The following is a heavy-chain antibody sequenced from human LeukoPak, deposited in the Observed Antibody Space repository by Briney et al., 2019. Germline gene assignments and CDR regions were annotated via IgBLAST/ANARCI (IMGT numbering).Heavy chain of an antibody. Sequence: GGSLRLSCAASGFTFSNDWMNWVRQAPGKGLEWVANINQSSNEIYYVDSVKGRFTVSRDNAKNSLYLQMNSLRAEDTAVYYCARDPDILRGVYFDYWGQGSLVIVSS. CDR2: INQSSNEI. CDR3: ARDPDILRGVYFDY. CDR1: GFTFSNDW. D-gene: IGHD3-10*01. V-gene: IGHV3-7*01. J-gene: IGHJ4*02.